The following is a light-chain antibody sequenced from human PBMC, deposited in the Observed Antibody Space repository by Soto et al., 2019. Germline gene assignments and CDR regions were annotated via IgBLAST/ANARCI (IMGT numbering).Light chain of an antibody. V-gene: IGLV1-44*01. Sequence: QSVLTQPPSASATPGQTVTISCSGRYSNIGSNFVSWYQRLPGTAPKLLIYSINQRPSGVPDRFSGSKSGTSASLTISGLQSEDEADYFCSSWDDSLDGPVFGGGTKVTAL. CDR3: SSWDDSLDGPV. CDR2: SIN. CDR1: YSNIGSNF. J-gene: IGLJ3*02.